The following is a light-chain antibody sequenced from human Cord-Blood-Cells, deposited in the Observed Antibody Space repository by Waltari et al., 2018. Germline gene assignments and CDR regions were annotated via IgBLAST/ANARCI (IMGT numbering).Light chain of an antibody. J-gene: IGLJ3*02. Sequence: QSALTQPASVSGSPGQSLTIACPGTSSDVGGYNYVPWYPQHPGKAPKLMIYDGSKRPSGVSNLFSGSKSGNTASLTISGLQAEDEADYYCSSYTSSSTLVFGGGTKLTVL. CDR1: SSDVGGYNY. CDR2: DGS. CDR3: SSYTSSSTLV. V-gene: IGLV2-14*01.